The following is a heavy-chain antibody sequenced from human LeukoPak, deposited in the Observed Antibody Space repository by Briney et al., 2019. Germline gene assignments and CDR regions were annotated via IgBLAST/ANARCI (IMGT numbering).Heavy chain of an antibody. Sequence: PGGSLRLSCAASGFTFTTAWMNWVRQAPGKGLEWVSYISSSGRTIYYADSVKGRFTISRDNAKNSLYLQMNSLRAEDTAVYYCAELGITMIGGVWGKGTTVTISS. D-gene: IGHD3-10*02. J-gene: IGHJ6*04. V-gene: IGHV3-48*04. CDR2: ISSSGRTI. CDR1: GFTFTTAW. CDR3: AELGITMIGGV.